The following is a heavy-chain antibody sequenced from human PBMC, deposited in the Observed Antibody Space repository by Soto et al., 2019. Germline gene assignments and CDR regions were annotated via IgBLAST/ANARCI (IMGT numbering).Heavy chain of an antibody. CDR2: IFTRGST. D-gene: IGHD6-19*01. CDR3: ARDRYSSGWLDAFDI. Sequence: EVQLVESGGGLVQPGGSLRLSCAASGFTVSSNYMSWVRQAPGKGLEWVSVIFTRGSTYYADSVKGRFTISRHSSKNTVYLQMNSLRAEDTAVYYCARDRYSSGWLDAFDIWGQGTMVTVSS. CDR1: GFTVSSNY. V-gene: IGHV3-53*04. J-gene: IGHJ3*02.